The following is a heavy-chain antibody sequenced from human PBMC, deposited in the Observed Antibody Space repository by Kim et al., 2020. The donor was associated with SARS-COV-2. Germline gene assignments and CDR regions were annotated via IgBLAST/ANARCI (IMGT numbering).Heavy chain of an antibody. V-gene: IGHV1-46*01. CDR3: ARDLAEYSSSWYWFDP. D-gene: IGHD6-13*01. J-gene: IGHJ5*02. Sequence: KFPGRVTMTRDTSTSTVYMELSSLRSEDTAVYYCARDLAEYSSSWYWFDPWGQGTLVTVSS.